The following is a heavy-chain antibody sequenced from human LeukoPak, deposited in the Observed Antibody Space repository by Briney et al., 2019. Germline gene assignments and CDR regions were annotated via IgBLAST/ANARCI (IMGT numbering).Heavy chain of an antibody. J-gene: IGHJ5*02. CDR2: IYYSGST. D-gene: IGHD3-22*01. CDR1: GGSISSYY. V-gene: IGHV4-59*01. CDR3: ARDDHDSSGYYFSAFDP. Sequence: SETLSLTCTVSGGSISSYYWSWIRQPPGKGLEWIGYIYYSGSTNYNPSLKSRVTISVDTSKNQFSLKLSSVTAADTAVYYCARDDHDSSGYYFSAFDPWGQGTLVTVSS.